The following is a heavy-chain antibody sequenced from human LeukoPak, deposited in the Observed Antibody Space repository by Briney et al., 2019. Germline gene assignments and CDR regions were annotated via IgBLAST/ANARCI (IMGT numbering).Heavy chain of an antibody. Sequence: GGTLRLSCAASGVTFSSYTTNWVRQAPGKGLEWVSSISSSSSYIYYADSVKGRFTISRDNAKNSLYLQMNSLRAEDTAVYYCAKDAAYYRIWGAFDIWGQGTMVTVSS. V-gene: IGHV3-21*04. CDR2: ISSSSSYI. CDR1: GVTFSSYT. J-gene: IGHJ3*02. D-gene: IGHD3-10*01. CDR3: AKDAAYYRIWGAFDI.